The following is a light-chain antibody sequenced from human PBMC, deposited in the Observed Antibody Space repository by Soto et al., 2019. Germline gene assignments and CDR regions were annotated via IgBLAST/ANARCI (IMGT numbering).Light chain of an antibody. CDR1: QSVSSSY. V-gene: IGKV3-20*01. CDR3: QQYGSSPRYT. J-gene: IGKJ2*01. Sequence: EIVLTQSPGTLSLSPGERATLSCRASQSVSSSYLAWYQQKPGQAPRLLIYGASSRATGIPDRFSGSGSGTDFTLTISRQEPEDFAVYYCQQYGSSPRYTFGQWTKLESK. CDR2: GAS.